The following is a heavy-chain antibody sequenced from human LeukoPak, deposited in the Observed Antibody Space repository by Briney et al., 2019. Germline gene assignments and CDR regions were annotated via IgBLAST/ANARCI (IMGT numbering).Heavy chain of an antibody. Sequence: SETLSLTCTVSGGSISSYYWSWIRQPPGKGLGWIGYIYYSGSTNYNPSLKSRVTISVDTSKNQFSLKLSSVTAADTAVYYCARGPVVVAASAWFDPWGQGTLVTVSS. CDR3: ARGPVVVAASAWFDP. D-gene: IGHD2-15*01. J-gene: IGHJ5*02. CDR2: IYYSGST. V-gene: IGHV4-59*01. CDR1: GGSISSYY.